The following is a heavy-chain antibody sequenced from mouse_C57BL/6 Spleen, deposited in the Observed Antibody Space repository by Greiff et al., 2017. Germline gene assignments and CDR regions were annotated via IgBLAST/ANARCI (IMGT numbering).Heavy chain of an antibody. J-gene: IGHJ2*01. V-gene: IGHV1-72*01. Sequence: QVQLKQPGAELVKPGASVKLSCKASGYTFTSYWMHWVKQRPGRGLEWIGRIDPNSGGTKYNEKFKSKATLTVDKPSSTAYMRLSSLTSEDSAVYYCARSDYGSSYGFDYWGQGTTLTVSS. D-gene: IGHD1-1*01. CDR2: IDPNSGGT. CDR1: GYTFTSYW. CDR3: ARSDYGSSYGFDY.